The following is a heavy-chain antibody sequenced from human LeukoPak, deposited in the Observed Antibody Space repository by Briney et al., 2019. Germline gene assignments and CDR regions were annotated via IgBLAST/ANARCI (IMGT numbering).Heavy chain of an antibody. CDR1: GFTFSSYS. CDR2: ISSSSSYI. D-gene: IGHD6-19*01. Sequence: GGSLRLSCAASGFTFSSYSMNWVRQAPGKGLEWVSSISSSSSYIYYADPVKGRFTISRDNAKNSLYLQMNSLRAEDTAVYYCARDTGAGADDYWGQGTLVTVSS. J-gene: IGHJ4*02. V-gene: IGHV3-21*01. CDR3: ARDTGAGADDY.